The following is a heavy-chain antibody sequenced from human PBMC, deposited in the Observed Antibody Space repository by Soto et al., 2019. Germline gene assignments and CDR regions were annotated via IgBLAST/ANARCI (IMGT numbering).Heavy chain of an antibody. CDR3: AGRPGVARNY. J-gene: IGHJ4*02. CDR1: GGSISSGGYS. CDR2: IYHSGST. D-gene: IGHD5-12*01. Sequence: QLQLQESGSGLVKPSQTLSLTCAVSGGSISSGGYSWSWIRQPPGKGLEWIGYIYHSGSTYYNPSPQGRIPTSVVRSKNQFSLKLTAVYGAKTDVYYCAGRPGVARNYWGQGTLVTVSS. V-gene: IGHV4-30-2*01.